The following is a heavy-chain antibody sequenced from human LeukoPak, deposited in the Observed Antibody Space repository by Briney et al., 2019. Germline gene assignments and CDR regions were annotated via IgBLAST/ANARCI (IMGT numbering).Heavy chain of an antibody. CDR1: GFTFSSYS. CDR2: ISSSSSTI. D-gene: IGHD3-22*01. Sequence: HPGGSLRLSCVASGFTFSSYSMNWVRQAPGKGLEWVSFISSSSSTIYYTDSVKGRSTISRDDAKNSLFLQMGSLRAEDTAVYYCARDGGYYSNYWGQGTLVTVSS. V-gene: IGHV3-48*01. CDR3: ARDGGYYSNY. J-gene: IGHJ4*02.